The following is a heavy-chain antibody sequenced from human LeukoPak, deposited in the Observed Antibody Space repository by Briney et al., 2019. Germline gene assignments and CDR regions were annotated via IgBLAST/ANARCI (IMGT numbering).Heavy chain of an antibody. CDR1: GGSISSYY. Sequence: PSETLSLTCTVSGGSISSYYWSWIRQPPGKGLEWIGYIYYSGSTNYNPSLKSRVTISVDTSKNQFSLKLSSVTAADTAVYYCARPATSGNYFYWGQGTLVTVSS. CDR2: IYYSGST. D-gene: IGHD3-10*01. J-gene: IGHJ4*02. V-gene: IGHV4-59*08. CDR3: ARPATSGNYFY.